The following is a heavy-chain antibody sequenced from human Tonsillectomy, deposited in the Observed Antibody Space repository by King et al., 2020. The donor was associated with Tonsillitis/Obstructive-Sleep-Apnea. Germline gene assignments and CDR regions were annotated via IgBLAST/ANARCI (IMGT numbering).Heavy chain of an antibody. CDR1: GYTLTELS. V-gene: IGHV1-24*01. CDR3: ATVSSAGGAYYFDY. CDR2: FDPEDGET. Sequence: VQLVESGAEVKKPGASVKVSCKVSGYTLTELSIHWVRQAPGKGLEWMGGFDPEDGETIYAQKFQGRATMTEETSTDTAYMERGSLRSEDRAVYYCATVSSAGGAYYFDYWGQGTLVTVSS. D-gene: IGHD6-25*01. J-gene: IGHJ4*02.